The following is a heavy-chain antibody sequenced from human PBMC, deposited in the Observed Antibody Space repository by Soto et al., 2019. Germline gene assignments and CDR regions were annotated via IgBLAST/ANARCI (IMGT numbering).Heavy chain of an antibody. CDR2: IRGTGLNT. CDR1: GFVFKNFA. V-gene: IGHV3-23*01. Sequence: GGSLRRSCVGSGFVFKNFAINWVRQPPGKGLEWVSVIRGTGLNTYYAASVKGRFNISRDNSKNTVYLQMDSLKVEDTAVYYCAKRASPANIDNWFDPWGPGTQVTVSS. J-gene: IGHJ5*02. CDR3: AKRASPANIDNWFDP.